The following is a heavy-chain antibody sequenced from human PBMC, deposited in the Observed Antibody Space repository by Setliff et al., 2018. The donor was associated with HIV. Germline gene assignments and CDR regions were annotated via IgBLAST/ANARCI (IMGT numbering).Heavy chain of an antibody. D-gene: IGHD3-16*02. V-gene: IGHV5-51*01. CDR1: GYSFSTNW. CDR3: ARQGSRAHYYDYIWGAYRWDAFDI. J-gene: IGHJ3*02. CDR2: IYPSDSDT. Sequence: PGESLKISCKASGYSFSTNWIGWVRQMPGKGLEWMGIIYPSDSDTMYSPSFQGQVTISADKSINTAYLQLSSLKASDTATYYCARQGSRAHYYDYIWGAYRWDAFDIWGQGTMVTVSS.